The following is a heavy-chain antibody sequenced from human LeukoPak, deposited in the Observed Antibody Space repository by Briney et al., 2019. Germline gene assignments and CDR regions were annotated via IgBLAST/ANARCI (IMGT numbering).Heavy chain of an antibody. J-gene: IGHJ1*01. D-gene: IGHD6-19*01. Sequence: SETLSLTCTVSGGSISSSFYYWGWIRQPPGKGLEWIGYIYYSGSTNYNPSLKSRVTISVDTSKNQFSLMLSSVTAADTAVYYCARGGWYPESFQHWGQGALVTVSS. V-gene: IGHV4-61*05. CDR2: IYYSGST. CDR1: GGSISSSFYY. CDR3: ARGGWYPESFQH.